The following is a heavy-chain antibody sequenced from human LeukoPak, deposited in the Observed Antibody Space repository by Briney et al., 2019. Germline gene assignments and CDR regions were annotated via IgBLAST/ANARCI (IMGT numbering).Heavy chain of an antibody. J-gene: IGHJ4*02. D-gene: IGHD6-13*01. Sequence: PGGSLRLSCAASGFTFSSYAMSWVRQAPGKGLEWVSTISGSGGSTYYADSVKGRFTISRDNSKNTLYLQMNSLRAEDTAVYYCAKDIAAAGSPDYWGQGTLVTVSS. CDR2: ISGSGGST. V-gene: IGHV3-23*01. CDR1: GFTFSSYA. CDR3: AKDIAAAGSPDY.